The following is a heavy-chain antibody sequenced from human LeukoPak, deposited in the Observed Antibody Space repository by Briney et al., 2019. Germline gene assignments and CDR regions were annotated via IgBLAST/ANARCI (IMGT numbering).Heavy chain of an antibody. CDR3: ARDLYYYDSSGSNGY. J-gene: IGHJ4*02. Sequence: GGSLRLSCAASGFTFSSYDMNWVRQAPGNGLEWVSYISTRSYTKYYADSVKGRFTISRDSAKNSLYLQMNSLRAEDTAVYYCARDLYYYDSSGSNGYWGQGTLVTVSS. CDR1: GFTFSSYD. CDR2: ISTRSYTK. V-gene: IGHV3-48*01. D-gene: IGHD3-22*01.